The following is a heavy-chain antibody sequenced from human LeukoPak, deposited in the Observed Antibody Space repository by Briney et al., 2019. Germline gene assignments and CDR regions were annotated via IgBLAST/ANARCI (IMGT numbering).Heavy chain of an antibody. D-gene: IGHD2-8*01. V-gene: IGHV1-18*01. Sequence: ASVKLSFTSSGYTFNNYFISWGRQAPGQGLEWVGWISPHSHTTHYAEKVQGRVTMTTDTSTTTVYMELRSLRSDDTAVYFCARGQSMYYWGQGTPVTVSS. CDR2: ISPHSHTT. CDR1: GYTFNNYF. CDR3: ARGQSMYY. J-gene: IGHJ4*02.